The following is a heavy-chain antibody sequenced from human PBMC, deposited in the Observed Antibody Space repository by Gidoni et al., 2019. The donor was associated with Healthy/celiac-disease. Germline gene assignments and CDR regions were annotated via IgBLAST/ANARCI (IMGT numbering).Heavy chain of an antibody. V-gene: IGHV4-59*01. CDR2: IYYSGST. Sequence: QVQLQESGPGLVKPSETLSLTCTVSGGSISSYYWSWIRQPPGKGLEWIGYIYYSGSTNYNPSLKSRVTISVDTSKNQFSLKLSSVTAADTAVYYCARDVPSSGLDYWGQGTLVTVSS. D-gene: IGHD6-25*01. CDR1: GGSISSYY. CDR3: ARDVPSSGLDY. J-gene: IGHJ4*02.